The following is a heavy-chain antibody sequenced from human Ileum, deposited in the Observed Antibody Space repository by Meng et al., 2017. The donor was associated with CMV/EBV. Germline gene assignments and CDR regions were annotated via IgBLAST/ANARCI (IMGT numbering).Heavy chain of an antibody. V-gene: IGHV3-7*01. Sequence: GESLKISCAASGFTCSSYWRSWVRQAPGKGLEWVANIKQDGNEKYYVDSVKGRFTISRDNAKNALYLQMNSLRAEDTAVYYCARGYSRFDPWGQGTLVTVSS. CDR1: GFTCSSYW. CDR3: ARGYSRFDP. CDR2: IKQDGNEK. D-gene: IGHD2-15*01. J-gene: IGHJ5*01.